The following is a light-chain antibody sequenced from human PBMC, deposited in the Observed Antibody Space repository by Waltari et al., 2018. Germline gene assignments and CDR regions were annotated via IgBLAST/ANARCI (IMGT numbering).Light chain of an antibody. CDR1: SSNIGHTY. Sequence: QSVLTQPPSVSAAPGPRVTISCSGGSSNIGHTYVSWYRQFPGTAPKLLIYENTARPSGIPGRFSGSKSGTSATLDITGLQAGDEADYYCGTWDSSLSGAVFGGGTHLTVL. CDR3: GTWDSSLSGAV. V-gene: IGLV1-51*02. J-gene: IGLJ7*01. CDR2: ENT.